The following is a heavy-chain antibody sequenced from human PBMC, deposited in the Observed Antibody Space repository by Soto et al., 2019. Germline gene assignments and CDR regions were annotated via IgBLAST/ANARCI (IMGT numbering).Heavy chain of an antibody. V-gene: IGHV5-51*01. CDR2: IYPGDSDT. CDR3: AGGGVRGVITRTRDYYGMDV. CDR1: GYRFTSYW. D-gene: IGHD3-10*01. J-gene: IGHJ6*02. Sequence: GESLKISCTGSGYRFTSYWIGWVRPMPGKGLEWMGIIYPGDSDTRYSPSFQGQVTISADKSISTAYLQWSSLKASDTAMYYCAGGGVRGVITRTRDYYGMDVWGQGTTVTVSS.